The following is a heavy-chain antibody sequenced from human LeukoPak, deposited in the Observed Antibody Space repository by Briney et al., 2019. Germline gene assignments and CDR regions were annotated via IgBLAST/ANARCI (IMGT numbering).Heavy chain of an antibody. CDR3: ARGLVTHVGLWNY. D-gene: IGHD2-21*02. J-gene: IGHJ4*02. CDR2: INHSGIT. V-gene: IGHV4-34*01. Sequence: SETLSLTCAVYGVSFSGYYWSWIRQPPGKGLEWLGEINHSGITNYNPSLKSRVTISLDMSKNQFSLKLSSVTAADTAVYYCARGLVTHVGLWNYWGQGSLVTVSS. CDR1: GVSFSGYY.